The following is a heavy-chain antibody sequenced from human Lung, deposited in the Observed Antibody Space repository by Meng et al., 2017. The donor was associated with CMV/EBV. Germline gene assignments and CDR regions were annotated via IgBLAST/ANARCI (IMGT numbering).Heavy chain of an antibody. Sequence: SLKISXAASGFTFRSHAIHWVRQAPGKGLEWVAFISYDGSNKYYPDSVKGRFTISRDNSKYTLYLRMNSLRPEDTAIYYCARGGMGHEYHFDYWGQGTLVTVSS. CDR1: GFTFRSHA. CDR3: ARGGMGHEYHFDY. J-gene: IGHJ4*02. D-gene: IGHD2-2*01. V-gene: IGHV3-30-3*01. CDR2: ISYDGSNK.